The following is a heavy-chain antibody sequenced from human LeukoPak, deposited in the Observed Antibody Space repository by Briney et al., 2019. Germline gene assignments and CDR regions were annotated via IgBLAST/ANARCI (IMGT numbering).Heavy chain of an antibody. V-gene: IGHV3-74*01. CDR1: GFTFSAYW. D-gene: IGHD6-13*01. CDR3: ATVSMTATGPFDY. CDR2: INPDGSTT. J-gene: IGHJ4*02. Sequence: GSLRLSCAPSGFTFSAYWMHWVRQAPGKGLEWVSRINPDGSTTIYADSVKGRFTISRDNAKNTLYLQMDSLRAEDTAVYYCATVSMTATGPFDYWGQGTLVTVSS.